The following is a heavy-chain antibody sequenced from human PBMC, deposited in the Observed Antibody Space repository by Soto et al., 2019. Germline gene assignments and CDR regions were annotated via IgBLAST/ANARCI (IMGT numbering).Heavy chain of an antibody. D-gene: IGHD2-8*01. Sequence: PGGSLRLSCAASGFTFSGSAMHWVRQASGKGLEWVGRIRSKANSYATAYAASAKGRFTISRDDSKNTAYLQMNSLKTEDTAVYYCTRLFDGARFDCTNGVCYDYYYYYGMDVWGQGTTVTRLL. CDR3: TRLFDGARFDCTNGVCYDYYYYYGMDV. CDR1: GFTFSGSA. J-gene: IGHJ6*02. V-gene: IGHV3-73*01. CDR2: IRSKANSYAT.